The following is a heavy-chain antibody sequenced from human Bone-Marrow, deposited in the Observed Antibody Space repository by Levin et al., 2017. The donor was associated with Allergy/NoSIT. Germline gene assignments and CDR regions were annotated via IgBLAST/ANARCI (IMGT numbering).Heavy chain of an antibody. V-gene: IGHV1-2*02. Sequence: ASVKVSCKASGYTFTGYYMHWVRQAPGQGLEWMGWINPNSGGTNYAQKFQGRVTMTRDTSISTAYMELSRLRSDDTAVYYCARGYYDILTGTFHFDGPDYWGQGTLVTVSS. J-gene: IGHJ4*02. CDR2: INPNSGGT. D-gene: IGHD3-9*01. CDR1: GYTFTGYY. CDR3: ARGYYDILTGTFHFDGPDY.